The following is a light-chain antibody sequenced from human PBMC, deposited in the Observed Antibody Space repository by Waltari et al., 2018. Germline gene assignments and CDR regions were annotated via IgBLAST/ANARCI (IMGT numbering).Light chain of an antibody. Sequence: IQLTQVPSTVSASVGDRVTITCRASQSISDWLAWYQQKPGTAPKLLIYKASNLQSGVPSRFSGSGAGTEFTLTINNLQPDDFATYYCQQYNGYSVTFGQGAKVELK. V-gene: IGKV1-5*03. CDR3: QQYNGYSVT. CDR1: QSISDW. CDR2: KAS. J-gene: IGKJ1*01.